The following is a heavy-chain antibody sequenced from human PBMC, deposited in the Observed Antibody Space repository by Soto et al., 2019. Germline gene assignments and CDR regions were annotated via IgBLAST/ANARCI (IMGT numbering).Heavy chain of an antibody. D-gene: IGHD6-13*01. J-gene: IGHJ5*02. CDR3: ARERSAAGAGWFDP. V-gene: IGHV1-8*01. Sequence: QVQLVQSGAEVKKPGASVKVSCKASGYTFTSYDINWVRQATGQGLEWMGWMNPNSGNTDYAQKFQGRVTMTRNTSISTAYMELSSLRSEDTAVYYCARERSAAGAGWFDPWGPGTLVTVSS. CDR1: GYTFTSYD. CDR2: MNPNSGNT.